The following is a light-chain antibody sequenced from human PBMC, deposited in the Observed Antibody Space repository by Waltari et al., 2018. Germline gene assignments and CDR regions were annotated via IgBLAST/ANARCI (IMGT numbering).Light chain of an antibody. J-gene: IGLJ3*02. CDR3: ALYMGSGIWV. CDR1: SGSLSTTSY. Sequence: QTVVTQEPSLSVSPGGTVTLTCALSSGSLSTTSYAPWYQQNPGQAPRTLVYKANARSSGVPDRFSGSILGNTAALTITGAQADDESDYYCALYMGSGIWVFGGGTRLTVL. CDR2: KAN. V-gene: IGLV8-61*01.